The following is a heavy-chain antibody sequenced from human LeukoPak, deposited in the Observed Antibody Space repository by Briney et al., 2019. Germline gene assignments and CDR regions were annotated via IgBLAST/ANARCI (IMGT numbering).Heavy chain of an antibody. D-gene: IGHD2-2*02. V-gene: IGHV1-69*13. CDR1: GGTFSSYA. J-gene: IGHJ3*02. Sequence: ASVKVSCKASGGTFSSYAISWVRQAPGQGLEWMGGIIPIFGTANYAQKFQGRVTITADESTSTAYMELSSLRSEDTAVYYCARDEDCSSTSCYNSGAFDIWGQGTMVTVSS. CDR2: IIPIFGTA. CDR3: ARDEDCSSTSCYNSGAFDI.